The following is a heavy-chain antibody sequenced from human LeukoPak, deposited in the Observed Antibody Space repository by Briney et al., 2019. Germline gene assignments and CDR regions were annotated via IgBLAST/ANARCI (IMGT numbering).Heavy chain of an antibody. Sequence: PGGSLRLSCAASGFTFSSYWMSWVRQAPGKGLEWVANIKQDGSEKYYVDSVKGRFTISRDNAKNSLYLQMNSLRAEDTAVYYCARARAVARDYYFYGMDVWGQGTTVTVSS. CDR1: GFTFSSYW. V-gene: IGHV3-7*02. CDR2: IKQDGSEK. J-gene: IGHJ6*02. D-gene: IGHD6-19*01. CDR3: ARARAVARDYYFYGMDV.